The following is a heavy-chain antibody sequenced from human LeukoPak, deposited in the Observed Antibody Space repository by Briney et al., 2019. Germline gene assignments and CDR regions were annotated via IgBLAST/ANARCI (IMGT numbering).Heavy chain of an antibody. CDR3: AKDGDSSSSGYYYFYTDV. CDR2: ISGRGGST. Sequence: GGSLRLSCAASGFTCSSYAMSWVREAPGKVVGWVSAISGRGGSTYVADSVKGRFTISRDNSKTTLYLQMNSLRAEDTAVYYCAKDGDSSSSGYYYFYTDVWGKGTTVTVSS. CDR1: GFTCSSYA. J-gene: IGHJ6*03. V-gene: IGHV3-23*01. D-gene: IGHD6-6*01.